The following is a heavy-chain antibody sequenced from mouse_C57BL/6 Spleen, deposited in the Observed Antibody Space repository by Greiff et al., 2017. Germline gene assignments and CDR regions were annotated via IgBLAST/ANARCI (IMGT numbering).Heavy chain of an antibody. CDR2: INPSSGYT. D-gene: IGHD2-4*01. J-gene: IGHJ4*01. CDR1: GYTFTSYW. CDR3: ARLKFPDYDVDYYAMDY. V-gene: IGHV1-7*01. Sequence: QVQLKQSGAELAKPGASVKLSCKASGYTFTSYWMHWVKQRPGQGLEWIGYINPSSGYTKYNQKFKDKATLTADKSSSTAYMQLSSLTYEDSAVYYCARLKFPDYDVDYYAMDYWGQGTSVTVSS.